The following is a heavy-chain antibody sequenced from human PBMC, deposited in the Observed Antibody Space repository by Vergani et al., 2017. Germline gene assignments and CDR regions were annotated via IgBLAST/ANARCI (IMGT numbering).Heavy chain of an antibody. CDR1: GGTFSSYA. CDR2: IIPIFGTA. Sequence: QVQLVQSGAEVKKPGSSVKVSCKASGGTFSSYAISWVRQAPGQGLEWMGGIIPIFGTANYAQKFQGRVTITAHESTSTAYMELSSLRSEDTAVYYCASRDITIFGVVIIRGYYYYGMDVWGQGTTVTVSS. CDR3: ASRDITIFGVVIIRGYYYYGMDV. J-gene: IGHJ6*02. D-gene: IGHD3-3*01. V-gene: IGHV1-69*01.